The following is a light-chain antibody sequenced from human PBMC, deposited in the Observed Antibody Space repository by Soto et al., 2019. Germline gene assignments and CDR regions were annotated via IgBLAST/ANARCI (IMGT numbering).Light chain of an antibody. CDR1: QGIGNN. CDR2: GAS. CDR3: QHYYSHHPT. J-gene: IGKJ1*01. Sequence: AIRMTQSPSSFSASTGDRATITCRASQGIGNNLAWYQRKPGRAPKLLISGASTLQIGVPSRFSGSGSGTEFTLTINYLQYEDFEIYYCQHYYSHHPTLGQGTKADIK. V-gene: IGKV1-8*01.